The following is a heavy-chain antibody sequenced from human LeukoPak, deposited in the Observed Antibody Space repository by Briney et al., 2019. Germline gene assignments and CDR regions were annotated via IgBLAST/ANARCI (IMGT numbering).Heavy chain of an antibody. CDR2: ISVYNGNT. CDR1: GYTFTSYG. J-gene: IGHJ4*02. D-gene: IGHD3-9*01. CDR3: ARDQAATNTQVRFCLD. Sequence: ASVKVSCKASGYTFTSYGISWVRQAPGQGLEWMGWISVYNGNTNYAQKFQGRVTMTTDTSTSTAYMDLRSLRSDDTAVYYCARDQAATNTQVRFCLDWGQGTLVTVSS. V-gene: IGHV1-18*01.